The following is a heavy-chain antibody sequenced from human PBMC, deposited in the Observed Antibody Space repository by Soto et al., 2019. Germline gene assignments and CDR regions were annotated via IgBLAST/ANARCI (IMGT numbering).Heavy chain of an antibody. CDR2: INHSGGT. CDR1: GACFSAYY. V-gene: IGHV4-34*01. J-gene: IGHJ4*02. CDR3: ARGSVDTVASSGFYEY. D-gene: IGHD3-22*01. Sequence: QSLALACSVYGACFSAYYWSWIRQPPGKGLEWIGEINHSGGTIYNLSLKSRGTIFLDTSKSQFSLNLTSVTAADRAVYYCARGSVDTVASSGFYEYWGQGPRVTV.